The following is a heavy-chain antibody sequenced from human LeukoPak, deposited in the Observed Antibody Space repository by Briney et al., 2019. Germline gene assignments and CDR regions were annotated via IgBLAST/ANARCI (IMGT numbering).Heavy chain of an antibody. CDR3: ARENGSGRENYFDY. V-gene: IGHV4-59*01. J-gene: IGHJ4*02. CDR2: IYYSGST. CDR1: GGSISSYY. Sequence: PSETLSLTCTVSGGSISSYYWSWIRQPPGKGLEWIGYIYYSGSTNYNPSLKSRVTISVDTSKNQFSLKLSSVTAADTAVYYCARENGSGRENYFDYWGQGTLVTVSS. D-gene: IGHD3-10*01.